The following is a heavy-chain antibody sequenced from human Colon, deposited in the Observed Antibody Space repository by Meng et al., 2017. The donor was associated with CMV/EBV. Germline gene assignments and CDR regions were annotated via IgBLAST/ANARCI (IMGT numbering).Heavy chain of an antibody. V-gene: IGHV3-11*05. CDR2: ISGSSTDI. CDR3: SRDPRTLDY. J-gene: IGHJ4*02. Sequence: QVQLVESGGAFVKPGGCLRLSCAASGFTFSDYYMSWIRQGPGKGPEWVSYISGSSTDIKYVDSVKGRFTISRDNAKNSLYLQMNSLRADDTAVYYCSRDPRTLDYWGQGTLVTVPS. CDR1: GFTFSDYY.